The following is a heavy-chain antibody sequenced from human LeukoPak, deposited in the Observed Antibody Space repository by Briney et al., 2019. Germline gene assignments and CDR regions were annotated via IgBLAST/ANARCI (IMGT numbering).Heavy chain of an antibody. J-gene: IGHJ5*02. Sequence: QTGGSPRLSCVGSGFTISNYWMHWVRQALGTGLVWVSRIHPDGSITTYADSVKGRFTISRDDAKNTLYLQMNSLRAEDTAVYYCAPQQTYSPYNWFDPWGQGTLVTVSS. D-gene: IGHD5-12*01. CDR2: IHPDGSIT. CDR3: APQQTYSPYNWFDP. CDR1: GFTISNYW. V-gene: IGHV3-74*03.